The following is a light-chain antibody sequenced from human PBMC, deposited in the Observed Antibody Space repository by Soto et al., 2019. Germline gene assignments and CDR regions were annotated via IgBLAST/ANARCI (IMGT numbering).Light chain of an antibody. Sequence: QSALTQPASVSGSPGQSITISCTGTSSDVGGYNYVSWYQHHPGKAPKLMIYEVSDRPSGVSNRFSGSKSGNTASLTISGLQAEDEADYYCCSYAGSSNWVFGGGTKVTVL. V-gene: IGLV2-23*02. CDR1: SSDVGGYNY. CDR2: EVS. CDR3: CSYAGSSNWV. J-gene: IGLJ3*02.